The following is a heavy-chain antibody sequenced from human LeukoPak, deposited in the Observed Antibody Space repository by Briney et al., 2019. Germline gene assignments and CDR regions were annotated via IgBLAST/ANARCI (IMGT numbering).Heavy chain of an antibody. CDR2: IHYSGRT. CDR1: GGSIRGYY. Sequence: PSETLSLTCTVSGGSIRGYYWNWIRQPPERGLEWIGYIHYSGRTNYNPSLKSRVTMSVDTSKNQFSLILSSMTAADTAVYYCARFRYCTSDSSCYYDFDYWGQGTLVTVSS. D-gene: IGHD2-15*01. V-gene: IGHV4-59*01. J-gene: IGHJ4*02. CDR3: ARFRYCTSDSSCYYDFDY.